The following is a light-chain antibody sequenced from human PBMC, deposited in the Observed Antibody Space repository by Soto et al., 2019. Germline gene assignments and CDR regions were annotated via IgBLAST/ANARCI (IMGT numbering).Light chain of an antibody. J-gene: IGLJ2*01. Sequence: QSVLTQPPSVSAAPGQKVTISCSGSSSNIGNNYVSWYQQLPGTAPKLLIYDNNKRPSGIPDRFSGSKSVTSATLGITGPQTGDEADYYCGTWDSSLSAVVFGGGTKLTVL. CDR1: SSNIGNNY. CDR3: GTWDSSLSAVV. CDR2: DNN. V-gene: IGLV1-51*01.